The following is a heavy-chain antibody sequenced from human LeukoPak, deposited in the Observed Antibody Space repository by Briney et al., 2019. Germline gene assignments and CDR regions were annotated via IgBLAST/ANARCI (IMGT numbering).Heavy chain of an antibody. J-gene: IGHJ5*02. D-gene: IGHD2-15*01. CDR2: IKEDGTEK. CDR1: GFTFSTSW. CDR3: ARHRGPAS. V-gene: IGHV3-7*04. Sequence: PGGSLRLSRAASGFTFSTSWMTWVRQAPGKGLEWVANIKEDGTEKHYVDSVKGRFTISRDNAKNSVFLQMNSLRAEDTAVYYCARHRGPASWGQGTLVTVSS.